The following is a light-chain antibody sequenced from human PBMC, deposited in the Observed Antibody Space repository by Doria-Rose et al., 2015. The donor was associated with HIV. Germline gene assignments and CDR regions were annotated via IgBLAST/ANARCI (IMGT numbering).Light chain of an antibody. Sequence: TQSPATLSVSPGERVTLSCRASPSVSSNLAWYQQKPGQPPRLLMYGASTMATGIPARFSGSGSGTDFTLTISSLQSEDSAVYYCQQYNNWPRTFGGGTKVEIK. CDR2: GAS. CDR1: PSVSSN. V-gene: IGKV3-15*01. J-gene: IGKJ4*01. CDR3: QQYNNWPRT.